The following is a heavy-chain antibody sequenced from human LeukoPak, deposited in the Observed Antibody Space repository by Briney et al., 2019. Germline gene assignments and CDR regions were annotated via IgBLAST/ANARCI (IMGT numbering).Heavy chain of an antibody. V-gene: IGHV4-30-4*01. Sequence: SETLSLTCTVSGGSISSGGYYWSWIRQPPGKGLEWIGHIYYSGSTYYNPSLKSRVTISVDTSKNQFSLKLSSVSAADTAVYYCARRGYCSGGSCYAGLNWLDPWGQGTLVTVSS. J-gene: IGHJ5*02. CDR1: GGSISSGGYY. CDR2: IYYSGST. D-gene: IGHD2-15*01. CDR3: ARRGYCSGGSCYAGLNWLDP.